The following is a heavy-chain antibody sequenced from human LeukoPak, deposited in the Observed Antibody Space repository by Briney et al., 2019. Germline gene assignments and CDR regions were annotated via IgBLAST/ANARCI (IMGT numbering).Heavy chain of an antibody. Sequence: EASVKVSCKASGYTFTGYYMHWVRQAPGQGLEWMGWINPNSGGTNYAQKFQGRVTMTRDTSISTAYMELSRLRSDDTAVYYCARGVQRGYSYGSAFRYFDYWGQGTLVTVSS. J-gene: IGHJ4*02. CDR2: INPNSGGT. V-gene: IGHV1-2*02. CDR1: GYTFTGYY. D-gene: IGHD5-18*01. CDR3: ARGVQRGYSYGSAFRYFDY.